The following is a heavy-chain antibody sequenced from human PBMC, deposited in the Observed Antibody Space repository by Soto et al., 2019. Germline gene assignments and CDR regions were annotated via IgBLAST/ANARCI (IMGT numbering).Heavy chain of an antibody. CDR3: TEDILPGGADV. D-gene: IGHD3-16*01. CDR2: IHWNNGAT. J-gene: IGHJ6*02. V-gene: IGHV3-9*02. Sequence: EVQVVESGGGLVQPGGSLTLSCVASAFSSHHHAIHWVRQGPGKGLEWVSGIHWNNGATGYAGSVEGRFTIFKDNVKNSVYLQMNGLRTDDTAFYYCTEDILPGGADVWGQGTTVTVSS. CDR1: AFSSHHHA.